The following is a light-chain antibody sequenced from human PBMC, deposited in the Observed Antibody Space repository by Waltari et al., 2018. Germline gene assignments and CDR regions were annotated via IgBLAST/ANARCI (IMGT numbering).Light chain of an antibody. Sequence: QSPLTQPASVSASPGTSITLPRPRTSSAIGGSVYAPRYQQHPGRAPKLIIYEVDKRPSGISSRFSGSKSGNAASLTISGLQPEDEADYYCCSYTNSGTRVFGTGTKVTVL. CDR3: CSYTNSGTRV. J-gene: IGLJ1*01. CDR1: SSAIGGSVY. V-gene: IGLV2-14*03. CDR2: EVD.